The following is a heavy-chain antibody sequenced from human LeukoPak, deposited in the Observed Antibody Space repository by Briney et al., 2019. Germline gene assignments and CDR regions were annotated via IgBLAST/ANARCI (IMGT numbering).Heavy chain of an antibody. J-gene: IGHJ4*02. CDR1: GFTFSSYG. V-gene: IGHV3-30*18. CDR3: AKDWGYASGTFFVN. D-gene: IGHD6-19*01. Sequence: PGRSLRLSCAASGFTFSSYGMHWVRQAPGKGLEWVAVISSEGRDKYYADSVKGRFTISRDSSKNTLYLQMNSLRAEDTAVYYCAKDWGYASGTFFVNWGQGTLVTVSS. CDR2: ISSEGRDK.